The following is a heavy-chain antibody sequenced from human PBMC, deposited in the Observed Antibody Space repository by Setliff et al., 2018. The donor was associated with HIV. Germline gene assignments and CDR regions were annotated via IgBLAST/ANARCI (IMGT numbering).Heavy chain of an antibody. Sequence: VKVSCKASGYTFTSYDINWVRQATGQGLEWMGWMNPNSGNTNYAQKLQGRVTMTTDTSTSTAYMELRSLRSDDTAVYYCARGGSIVGASLYYFDYWGQGTLVTVSS. CDR3: ARGGSIVGASLYYFDY. CDR2: MNPNSGNT. D-gene: IGHD1-26*01. V-gene: IGHV1-18*01. J-gene: IGHJ4*02. CDR1: GYTFTSYD.